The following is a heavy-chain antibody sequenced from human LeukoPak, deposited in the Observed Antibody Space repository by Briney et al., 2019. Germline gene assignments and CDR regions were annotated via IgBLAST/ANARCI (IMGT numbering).Heavy chain of an antibody. D-gene: IGHD1-1*01. CDR3: ARIGNYYFDY. V-gene: IGHV4-4*02. Sequence: SETLSLTCAVSGGSINSGNWWTWVRQPPGKGLDWIGEIYHSGSTNYNPSLRSRVTISVDKSKNQFSLKLTSVTAADTAVYFCARIGNYYFDYWGQGTLVTVSS. CDR1: GGSINSGNW. CDR2: IYHSGST. J-gene: IGHJ4*02.